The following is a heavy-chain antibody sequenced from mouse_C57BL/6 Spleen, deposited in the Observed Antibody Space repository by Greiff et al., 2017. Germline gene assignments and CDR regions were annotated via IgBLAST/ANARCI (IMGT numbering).Heavy chain of an antibody. J-gene: IGHJ4*01. CDR1: GFSLTSYG. CDR2: IWSGGST. V-gene: IGHV2-2*01. CDR3: ARRAVTTRNAMDY. D-gene: IGHD2-2*01. Sequence: QVQLKQSGPGLVQPSQSLSITCTVSGFSLTSYGVHWVRQSPGKGLEWLGVIWSGGSTDYNAAFISRLSISKDNSKSQVFFKMNSLQADDTAIYYCARRAVTTRNAMDYWGQGTSVTVSS.